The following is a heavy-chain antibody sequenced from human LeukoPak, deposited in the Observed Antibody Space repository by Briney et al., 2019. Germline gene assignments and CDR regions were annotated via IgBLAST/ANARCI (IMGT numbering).Heavy chain of an antibody. CDR2: IYTSGST. D-gene: IGHD1-26*01. J-gene: IGHJ4*02. V-gene: IGHV4-61*02. CDR1: GGSISSGSYY. Sequence: PSETLSLTCTVSGGSISSGSYYWSWIRQPAGKGLEWIGRIYTSGSTNYNPSLKSRVTISVDTSKNQFSLKLSSVTAADTAVYYCARHAPRRWELREPLDYWGQGTLVTVSS. CDR3: ARHAPRRWELREPLDY.